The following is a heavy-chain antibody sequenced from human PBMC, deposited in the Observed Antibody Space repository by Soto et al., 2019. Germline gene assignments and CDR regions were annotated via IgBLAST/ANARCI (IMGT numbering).Heavy chain of an antibody. CDR3: AIVGRNEYLGAFDY. V-gene: IGHV4-31*03. CDR2: IYHSGST. Sequence: QVQLQESGPGLVKPSQTLSLTCTVSGGSISKGGYYWSWIRQHPGKGLEWIGYIYHSGSTYYTPSLXRXVXXSVVTAENQFSLRLRSVTAADTAVYYCAIVGRNEYLGAFDYWGQGTLVTVSS. J-gene: IGHJ4*02. CDR1: GGSISKGGYY. D-gene: IGHD2-2*01.